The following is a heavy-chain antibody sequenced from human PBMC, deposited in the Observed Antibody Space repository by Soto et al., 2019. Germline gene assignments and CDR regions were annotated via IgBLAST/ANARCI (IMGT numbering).Heavy chain of an antibody. Sequence: SVKVSCKASGYTFTSYAMHWVRQAPGQGPEWIGGIIPILTTPNYAQKFHGRDTIVADESTTTVYMELSSLKSEDTAVYYCATSVGIAPTGEDGMDVWGQGTSVTVSS. D-gene: IGHD2-8*02. CDR3: ATSVGIAPTGEDGMDV. J-gene: IGHJ6*02. CDR1: GYTFTSYA. V-gene: IGHV1-69*13. CDR2: IIPILTTP.